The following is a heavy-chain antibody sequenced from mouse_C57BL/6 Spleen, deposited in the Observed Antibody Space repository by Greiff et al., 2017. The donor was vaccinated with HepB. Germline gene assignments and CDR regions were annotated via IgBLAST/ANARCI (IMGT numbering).Heavy chain of an antibody. Sequence: QVHVKQSGAELVKPGASVKISCKASGYAFSSYWMNWVKQRPGKGLEWIGQIYPGDGDTNYNGKFKGKATLTADKSSSTAYMQLSSLTSEDSAVYFCARWATVAFDYWGQGTTLTVSS. CDR2: IYPGDGDT. CDR3: ARWATVAFDY. CDR1: GYAFSSYW. D-gene: IGHD1-1*01. J-gene: IGHJ2*01. V-gene: IGHV1-80*01.